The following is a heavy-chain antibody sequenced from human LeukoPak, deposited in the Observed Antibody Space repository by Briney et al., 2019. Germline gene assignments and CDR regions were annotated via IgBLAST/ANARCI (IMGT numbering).Heavy chain of an antibody. CDR2: ISWDGGGT. V-gene: IGHV3-43D*03. CDR3: AKDMAAYYYASGNIDY. CDR1: GFTFDDYT. J-gene: IGHJ4*02. Sequence: GGSLRLSCAASGFTFDDYTMHWVRQAPGKGLEWVSLISWDGGGTYYADTVKGRFTISRDNSKNSLYLQMNSLRAEDTALYYCAKDMAAYYYASGNIDYWGQGTLVTVSS. D-gene: IGHD3-10*01.